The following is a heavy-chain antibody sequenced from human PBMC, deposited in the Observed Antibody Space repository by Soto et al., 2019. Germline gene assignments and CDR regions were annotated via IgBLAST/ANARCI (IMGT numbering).Heavy chain of an antibody. V-gene: IGHV6-1*01. CDR1: GDSVSSNSAA. CDR2: TYYRSKWYN. CDR3: ARVETAGYCSGGSCYSFDY. Sequence: SQTLSLTCAISGDSVSSNSAAWNWIRQSPSRGLEWLGRTYYRSKWYNDYAVSVKSRITINPDTSKNQFSLQLNSVTPEDTAVYYCARVETAGYCSGGSCYSFDYWGQGTLVTVSS. J-gene: IGHJ4*02. D-gene: IGHD2-15*01.